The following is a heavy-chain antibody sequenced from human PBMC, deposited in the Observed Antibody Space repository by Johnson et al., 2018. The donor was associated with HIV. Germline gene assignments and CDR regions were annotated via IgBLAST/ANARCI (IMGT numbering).Heavy chain of an antibody. J-gene: IGHJ3*02. D-gene: IGHD6-6*01. V-gene: IGHV3-30*18. Sequence: QVQLLESGGGVVQPGRSLRLSCAASGFTFTNYGMHWVRQAPGKGLEWVAIISYDGNNKYYADSVKGRFTISRDNSKNTLYLQMNSLRAEDTAIYYCAKDLRIAARPGDAFDIWGQGTMVTVSS. CDR1: GFTFTNYG. CDR3: AKDLRIAARPGDAFDI. CDR2: ISYDGNNK.